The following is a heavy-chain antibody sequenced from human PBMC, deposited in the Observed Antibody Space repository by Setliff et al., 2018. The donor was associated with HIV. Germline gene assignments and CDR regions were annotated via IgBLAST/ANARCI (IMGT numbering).Heavy chain of an antibody. Sequence: ASVKVSCKASGYTFTKYGISWVRQAPGQGLEWLGWINTNTENPTYAQGFTGRFVFSLDTSVSAAFLQISSLKAEDTAVYYCARAQALLRVYYMDVWGKRDHGHRLL. CDR2: INTNTENP. D-gene: IGHD3-3*01. CDR1: GYTFTKYG. CDR3: ARAQALLRVYYMDV. V-gene: IGHV7-4-1*02. J-gene: IGHJ6*03.